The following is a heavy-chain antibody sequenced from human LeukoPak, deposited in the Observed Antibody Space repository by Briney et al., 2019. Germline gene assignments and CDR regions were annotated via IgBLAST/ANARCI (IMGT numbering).Heavy chain of an antibody. J-gene: IGHJ4*02. CDR1: GGSFSGYY. CDR2: INHSGST. D-gene: IGHD6-13*01. Sequence: SETLSLTCAVYGGSFSGYYWSWLRQPPGKGLEWIGEINHSGSTNYNPSLKRRVTISVDTSKNQFSLKLSSVTAADTAVYYCASRVSYYFDYWGQGTLVTVSS. CDR3: ASRVSYYFDY. V-gene: IGHV4-34*01.